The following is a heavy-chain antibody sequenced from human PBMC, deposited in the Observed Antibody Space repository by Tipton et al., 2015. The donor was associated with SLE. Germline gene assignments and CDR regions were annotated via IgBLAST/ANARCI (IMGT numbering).Heavy chain of an antibody. CDR2: IYYTGIT. V-gene: IGHV4-59*02. D-gene: IGHD3-10*01. J-gene: IGHJ4*02. CDR3: ARDTYYAFDY. CDR1: GDSVSSYY. Sequence: TLSLTCTVSGDSVSSYYWSWIRQPPGKGLEWIGYIYYTGITDYNPSLKSRVTISVDTSKNQFSLKVTSVTAADTAVYYCARDTYYAFDYWGQGRLVTVSS.